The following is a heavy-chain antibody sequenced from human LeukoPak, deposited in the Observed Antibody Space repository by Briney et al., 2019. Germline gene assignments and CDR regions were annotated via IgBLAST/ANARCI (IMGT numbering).Heavy chain of an antibody. CDR1: GFTVSSNY. J-gene: IGHJ4*02. CDR3: ARASSSSWYEYFDY. D-gene: IGHD6-13*01. CDR2: IYSGGST. V-gene: IGHV3-53*01. Sequence: GGSLRLSCAASGFTVSSNYMSWVRQAPGKGLEWVSVIYSGGSTYYADSVKGRFTISRDNSKNTLYLQMNSLRAEDTAVYYCARASSSSWYEYFDYWGQGTLVTVSS.